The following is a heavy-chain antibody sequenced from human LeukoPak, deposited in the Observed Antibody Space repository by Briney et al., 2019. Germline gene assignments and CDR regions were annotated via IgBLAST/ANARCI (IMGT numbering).Heavy chain of an antibody. J-gene: IGHJ4*02. CDR1: GGTFSSYA. CDR3: AREVVGATNFDY. Sequence: AASVTVSCKASGGTFSSYAISWVRQAPGQGLEWMGGIIPIFGTANYAQKFQGRVTIIADESTSTAYMELSSLRSEDTAVYYCAREVVGATNFDYWGQGTLVTVSS. D-gene: IGHD1-26*01. CDR2: IIPIFGTA. V-gene: IGHV1-69*01.